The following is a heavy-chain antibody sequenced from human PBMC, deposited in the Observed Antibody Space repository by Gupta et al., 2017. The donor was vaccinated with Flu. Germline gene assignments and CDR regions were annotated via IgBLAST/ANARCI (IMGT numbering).Heavy chain of an antibody. V-gene: IGHV3-23*01. J-gene: IGHJ4*02. Sequence: EVQLLASGGGLVQPGGSLKLSCAASGFPFRNYAMSWVRQAPGKGLEWVSGISDSGDSTYYADSVRGRFTISRDNSKYTLYLQMNNLRAEDTAVYYCGVSSSWYSYWGQGTLVTVSS. CDR3: GVSSSWYSY. CDR2: ISDSGDST. D-gene: IGHD6-13*01. CDR1: GFPFRNYA.